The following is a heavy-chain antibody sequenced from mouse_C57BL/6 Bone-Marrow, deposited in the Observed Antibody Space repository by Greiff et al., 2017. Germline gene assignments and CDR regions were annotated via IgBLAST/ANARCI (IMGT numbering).Heavy chain of an antibody. J-gene: IGHJ3*01. CDR1: GYAFTNYL. Sequence: QVQLQQSGAELVRPGTSVKMSCKASGYAFTNYLIEWVKQRPGQGLEWIGVINPGSGGTNYNEKFKGKATLTADKSSSTAYMQLSSLTSEDSAVYFCAREIYYYGSSFLYWGQGTLVTVSA. D-gene: IGHD1-1*01. CDR3: AREIYYYGSSFLY. CDR2: INPGSGGT. V-gene: IGHV1-54*01.